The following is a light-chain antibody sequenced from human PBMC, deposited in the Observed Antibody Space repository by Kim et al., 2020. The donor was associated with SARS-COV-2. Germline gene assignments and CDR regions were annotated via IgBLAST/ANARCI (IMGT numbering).Light chain of an antibody. CDR2: WAS. CDR1: QTVLHRYNNKNS. CDR3: QQYYSSPLT. Sequence: VTINCESSQTVLHRYNNKNSLVCYKQNPGQPSRLLSYWASTRQSGGPGRFSGSRSATDFTLTISSLQAEDVAVYYCQQYYSSPLTFGGGTKVDIK. J-gene: IGKJ4*01. V-gene: IGKV4-1*01.